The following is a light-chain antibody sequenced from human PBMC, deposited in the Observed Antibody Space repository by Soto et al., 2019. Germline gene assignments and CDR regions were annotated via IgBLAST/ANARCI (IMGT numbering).Light chain of an antibody. CDR1: QSVIGRQ. CDR3: QVYGPSPPIT. CDR2: GVS. Sequence: EIVLTQSPGTLSLSPGDRATLSCRAIQSVIGRQLAWYQHKPGQAPRLLMFGVSNRATGIPDRFTGSGSGTDFTLTISRLEPEDFAVYYCQVYGPSPPITFGQGTRLEIK. V-gene: IGKV3-20*01. J-gene: IGKJ5*01.